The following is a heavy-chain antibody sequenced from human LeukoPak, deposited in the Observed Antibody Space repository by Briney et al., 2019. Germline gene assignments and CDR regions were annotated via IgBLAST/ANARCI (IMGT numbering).Heavy chain of an antibody. D-gene: IGHD6-13*01. CDR1: GYTFTGYY. J-gene: IGHJ4*02. Sequence: ASVKVSCKASGYTFTGYYIHWVRQAPGQGLEWMGWIKPNSGGTNYAQKFQGWVTMTRDTSISTAYMELRRLRSDDTAVYYCARGRVAASSFQFDYWGQGTLVTVSS. CDR3: ARGRVAASSFQFDY. V-gene: IGHV1-2*04. CDR2: IKPNSGGT.